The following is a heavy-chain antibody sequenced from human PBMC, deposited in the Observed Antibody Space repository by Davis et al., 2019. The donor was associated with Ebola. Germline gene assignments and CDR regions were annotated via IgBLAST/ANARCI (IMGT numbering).Heavy chain of an antibody. J-gene: IGHJ4*02. CDR3: ARGRNWNYDD. V-gene: IGHV4-39*07. CDR2: IYYSGST. Sequence: MPSETLSLTCTVSPFSFLLCSYYWGWIRQPPGKGLEWIGSIYYSGSTYYNPSLKSRVTISVDTSKNQFSLKLSSVTAADTAVYYCARGRNWNYDDWGQGSL. D-gene: IGHD1-1*01. CDR1: PFSFLLCSYY.